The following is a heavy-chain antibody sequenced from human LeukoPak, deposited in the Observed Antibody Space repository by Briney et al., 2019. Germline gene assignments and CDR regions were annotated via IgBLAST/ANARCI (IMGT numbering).Heavy chain of an antibody. V-gene: IGHV3-23*01. CDR1: GFTFKTFA. Sequence: GGSLRLSCAASGFTFKTFAMSWVRQAPGKGLEWVSAISPTGDNIYYADSVKGRFTISRDNSRNTLYLQMNSLRVEDTAIYYCAKDLRHRTTCNCYGWLDPWGQGTLVTASS. D-gene: IGHD2/OR15-2a*01. CDR2: ISPTGDNI. J-gene: IGHJ5*02. CDR3: AKDLRHRTTCNCYGWLDP.